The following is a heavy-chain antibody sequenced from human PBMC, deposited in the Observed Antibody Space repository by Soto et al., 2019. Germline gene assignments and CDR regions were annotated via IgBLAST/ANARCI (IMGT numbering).Heavy chain of an antibody. J-gene: IGHJ4*02. CDR3: ATSTVSYVDIVSSTTRGYFDH. CDR1: GYNFNTYW. Sequence: LKISCEGSGYNFNTYWIGWVRQMPGKGLEWMALIYPGDSDTRYSPSFEGQVTLSVDRSISTAYLQWSSLKASDTAIYYCATSTVSYVDIVSSTTRGYFDHWGQGTLVTVSS. CDR2: IYPGDSDT. V-gene: IGHV5-51*01. D-gene: IGHD5-12*01.